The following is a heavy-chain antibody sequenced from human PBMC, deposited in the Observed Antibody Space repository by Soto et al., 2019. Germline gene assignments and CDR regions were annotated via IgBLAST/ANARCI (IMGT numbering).Heavy chain of an antibody. CDR3: ARDRFPLTGDRASNAFDI. CDR1: GYTFTGYY. Sequence: ASVKVSCKASGYTFTGYYMHWVRQAPGQGLEWMGWINPNSGGTNYAQKFQGWVTMTRDTSISTAYMELSRLRSDDTAVYYCARDRFPLTGDRASNAFDIWGQVTMVTVSS. CDR2: INPNSGGT. V-gene: IGHV1-2*04. J-gene: IGHJ3*02. D-gene: IGHD7-27*01.